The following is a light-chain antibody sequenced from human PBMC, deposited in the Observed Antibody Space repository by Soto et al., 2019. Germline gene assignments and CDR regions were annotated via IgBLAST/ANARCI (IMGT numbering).Light chain of an antibody. Sequence: DIQMTQSPSTLSASVGDRVTITCRASQSISSWLARYQQKPGKVPKRLIYGASSFQTGAPSRFSGSGSGTEFTLTISSLQPEDFATYYCLQHDSYPLTFGGGTKVDIK. V-gene: IGKV1-5*01. J-gene: IGKJ4*01. CDR2: GAS. CDR3: LQHDSYPLT. CDR1: QSISSW.